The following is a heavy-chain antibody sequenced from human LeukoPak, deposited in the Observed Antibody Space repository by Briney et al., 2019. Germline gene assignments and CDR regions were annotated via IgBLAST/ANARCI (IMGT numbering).Heavy chain of an antibody. D-gene: IGHD3-22*01. CDR1: GDSISSYY. V-gene: IGHV4-59*01. J-gene: IGHJ5*02. Sequence: SETLSLTCTVSGDSISSYYWSWIRQPPGKGLEWIGYIYYSGSTTYNPSLRSRVTISVGTSKNQFSLKLSSVTAADTAMYYCARFYYFDASGWFDPWGQGTPVTVSS. CDR2: IYYSGST. CDR3: ARFYYFDASGWFDP.